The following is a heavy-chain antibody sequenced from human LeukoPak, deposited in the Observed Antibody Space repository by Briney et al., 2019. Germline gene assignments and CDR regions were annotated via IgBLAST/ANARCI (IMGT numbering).Heavy chain of an antibody. CDR1: GGSIRSYY. J-gene: IGHJ4*02. D-gene: IGHD4-23*01. CDR2: IYYSGST. Sequence: SETLSLTCTVSGGSIRSYYWSWIRQPPGKGLEWIGYIYYSGSTNYNPSLKSRVTISVDTSKNQFSLKLSSVTAADTAVYYCARASGGNFRVKGQHYFEYWGQGTLVTASS. CDR3: ARASGGNFRVKGQHYFEY. V-gene: IGHV4-59*01.